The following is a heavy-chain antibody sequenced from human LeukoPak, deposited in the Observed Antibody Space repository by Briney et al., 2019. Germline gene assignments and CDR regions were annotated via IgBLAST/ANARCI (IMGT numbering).Heavy chain of an antibody. V-gene: IGHV2-70*04. CDR2: IDWDDDK. D-gene: IGHD3-16*02. CDR3: AREGGIMITFGGVIEPYYFDY. CDR1: GFSLRTSGMR. Sequence: SGPTLMHPTPTLTLTCTFSGFSLRTSGMRVSWIRHPPAKALEWLSLIDWDDDKFYSTSLKTRLTISKDTSKNQVVLTMTNMDPVDTATYYCAREGGIMITFGGVIEPYYFDYWGQGTLVTVSS. J-gene: IGHJ4*02.